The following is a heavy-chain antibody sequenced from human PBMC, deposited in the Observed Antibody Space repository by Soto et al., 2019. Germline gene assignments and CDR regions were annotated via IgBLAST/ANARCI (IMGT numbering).Heavy chain of an antibody. J-gene: IGHJ4*02. V-gene: IGHV3-30*18. D-gene: IGHD2-15*01. CDR2: ISYDGSNK. Sequence: QVQLVESGGGVVQPGRSLRLSCAASGFTFNSYGMHWVRQAPGKGLEWVAVISYDGSNKYYADSVKGRFTISRDNSKNTLYLQMNSLRAEDTAVYYCAKEHAVEVAEDYWGQGTLVTVSS. CDR3: AKEHAVEVAEDY. CDR1: GFTFNSYG.